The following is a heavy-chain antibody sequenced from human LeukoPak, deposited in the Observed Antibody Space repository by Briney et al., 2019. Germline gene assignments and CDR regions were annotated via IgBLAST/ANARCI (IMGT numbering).Heavy chain of an antibody. D-gene: IGHD2-2*01. CDR2: INPSSGGT. Sequence: GASVKVSCKASGYTFTSYDTNWVRQAPGQGLEWMGWINPSSGGTNYAQKFQGRVTMTRDTSISTAYMELSRLRSDDTAVYYCARDVGEYCSSVSCYASDYWGQGTLVTVSS. V-gene: IGHV1-2*02. CDR3: ARDVGEYCSSVSCYASDY. J-gene: IGHJ4*02. CDR1: GYTFTSYD.